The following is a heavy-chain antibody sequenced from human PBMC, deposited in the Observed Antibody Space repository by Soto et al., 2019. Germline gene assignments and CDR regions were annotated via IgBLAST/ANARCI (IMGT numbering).Heavy chain of an antibody. CDR3: ARGLTIAVAGANWFDP. J-gene: IGHJ5*02. V-gene: IGHV4-31*03. CDR1: GGSISSGGYY. D-gene: IGHD6-19*01. Sequence: QVQLQESGPGLVKPSQTLSLTCTVSGGSISSGGYYWSWIRQHPGKGLEWIGYIYYSGSTYYNPSLKSRVTISXXTXKXXFSLKLSSVTAADTAVYYCARGLTIAVAGANWFDPWGQGTLVTVSS. CDR2: IYYSGST.